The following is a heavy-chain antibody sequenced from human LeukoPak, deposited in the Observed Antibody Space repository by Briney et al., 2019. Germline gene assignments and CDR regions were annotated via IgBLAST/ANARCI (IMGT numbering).Heavy chain of an antibody. CDR3: AKETKARAFDI. CDR1: GFTFSSYG. V-gene: IGHV3-30*18. Sequence: GGSLRLSCAASGFTFSSYGMHWVRQAPGKGLEWVAVISYDGSNKYYADSVKGRFTISRDNSKNTLYLQMNSLRAEDTAVYYCAKETKARAFDIWGQGTMVTVSS. J-gene: IGHJ3*02. CDR2: ISYDGSNK.